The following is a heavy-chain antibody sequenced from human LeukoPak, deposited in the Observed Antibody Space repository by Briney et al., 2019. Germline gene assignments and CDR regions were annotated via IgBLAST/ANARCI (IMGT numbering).Heavy chain of an antibody. CDR2: IIPILGIA. J-gene: IGHJ6*02. D-gene: IGHD3-3*01. V-gene: IGHV1-69*04. Sequence: SVKVSCKASGGTFSSYAISWVRQAPGQGLEWMGRIIPILGIANYAQKFQGRVTITADRSTSTAYMELSSLRSEDTAVYYCASSRITIFGVVIIDDYYYGMDVWGQGTTVTVSS. CDR1: GGTFSSYA. CDR3: ASSRITIFGVVIIDDYYYGMDV.